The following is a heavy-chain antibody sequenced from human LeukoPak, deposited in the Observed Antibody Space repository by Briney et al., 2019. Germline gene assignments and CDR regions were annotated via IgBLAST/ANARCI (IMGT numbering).Heavy chain of an antibody. Sequence: SETLSLTCTVSGGSISSYYWSWIRQPPGKGLEWIGYIYYSGSTNYNPSLKSRVTISVDTSKNQFSLKLSSVTAADTAVYYCARDLIAAAGSGQGGDYWGQGTLVTVSS. J-gene: IGHJ4*02. CDR1: GGSISSYY. D-gene: IGHD6-13*01. CDR3: ARDLIAAAGSGQGGDY. V-gene: IGHV4-59*12. CDR2: IYYSGST.